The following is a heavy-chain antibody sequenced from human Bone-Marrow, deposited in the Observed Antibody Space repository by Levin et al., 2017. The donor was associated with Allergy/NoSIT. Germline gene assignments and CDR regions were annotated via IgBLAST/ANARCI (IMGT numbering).Heavy chain of an antibody. CDR1: GFTFSSYW. CDR3: ARDPRGYSSSRYGLDWFDP. CDR2: INSDGRST. V-gene: IGHV3-74*01. Sequence: HAGGSLRLSCAASGFTFSSYWMHWVRQAPGKGLVWVSRINSDGRSTTYADSVKGRFTISRDNAKNTLYLQMNSLRAEDTAVYYCARDPRGYSSSRYGLDWFDPWGQGTLVTVSS. D-gene: IGHD6-13*01. J-gene: IGHJ5*02.